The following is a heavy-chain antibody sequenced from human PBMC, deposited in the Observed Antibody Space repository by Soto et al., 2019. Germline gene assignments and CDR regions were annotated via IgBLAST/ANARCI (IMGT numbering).Heavy chain of an antibody. J-gene: IGHJ3*02. CDR1: GFIFSTYS. V-gene: IGHV3-23*01. CDR3: AKDWTSI. D-gene: IGHD3-3*01. Sequence: GGSLRLSCAASGFIFSTYSMTWIRQAPGKGLEWVSTISGSGGSTYYIDSVKGRFTISRDNSKNTLYLQMNSLRAEDTAVYYCAKDWTSIWGQGTMVTVSS. CDR2: ISGSGGST.